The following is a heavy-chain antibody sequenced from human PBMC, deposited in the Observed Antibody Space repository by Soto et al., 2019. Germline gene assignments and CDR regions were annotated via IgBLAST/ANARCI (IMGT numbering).Heavy chain of an antibody. D-gene: IGHD2-15*01. Sequence: QVQLVQSGAEVKKPGSSVKVSCKASGGTFSSYAISWVRPAPGQGLEWMGGLIPLFGTANYAQKFQGRVTMTADEATSTAYMELVSLWSEDTAVYYGAKVKKGGYCRGSSGYLRGWFDPWGQGTLVTVSS. CDR3: AKVKKGGYCRGSSGYLRGWFDP. V-gene: IGHV1-69*01. J-gene: IGHJ5*02. CDR2: LIPLFGTA. CDR1: GGTFSSYA.